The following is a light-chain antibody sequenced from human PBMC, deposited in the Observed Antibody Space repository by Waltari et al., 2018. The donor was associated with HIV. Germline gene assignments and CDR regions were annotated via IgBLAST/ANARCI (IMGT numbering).Light chain of an antibody. CDR2: DVR. J-gene: IGLJ1*01. CDR3: SSYTSSSTLYV. Sequence: QSVLTHPAPVSGSPGQSITLSCTGTTSDVGGYNHVSWYQQHPGKAPKLMIYDVRNRPSGVSNRFSGSKSGNTASLTISGLQAEDEADYYCSSYTSSSTLYVFGTGTKVTVL. V-gene: IGLV2-14*03. CDR1: TSDVGGYNH.